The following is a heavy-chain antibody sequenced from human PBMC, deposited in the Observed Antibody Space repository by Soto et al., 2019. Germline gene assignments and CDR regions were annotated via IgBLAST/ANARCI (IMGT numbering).Heavy chain of an antibody. D-gene: IGHD1-7*01. CDR3: ARESFGTSLFDY. CDR2: IYTSGST. V-gene: IGHV4-4*07. J-gene: IGHJ4*02. Sequence: PSETLSLTCTVSGGSISSYYWSWIRQPAGKGLEWIGRIYTSGSTNYNPSLKSRVTMSVDTSKNHFSLNVTSVTAADTAVYYCARESFGTSLFDYWGQGALVTVSS. CDR1: GGSISSYY.